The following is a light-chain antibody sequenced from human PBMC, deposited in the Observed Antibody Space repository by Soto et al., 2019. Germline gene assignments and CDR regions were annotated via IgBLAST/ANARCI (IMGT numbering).Light chain of an antibody. CDR3: QQYNGYSTWT. CDR2: DAS. J-gene: IGKJ1*01. CDR1: QSISRW. V-gene: IGKV1-5*01. Sequence: DIQMTQSPSTLSASIADRVTITCRASQSISRWVAWYQQKPGKAPKVLIWDASSLQRGVPSRFSGSGSGTEFTLTISNLQPDDFAPYYCQQYNGYSTWTFGQVTKVESK.